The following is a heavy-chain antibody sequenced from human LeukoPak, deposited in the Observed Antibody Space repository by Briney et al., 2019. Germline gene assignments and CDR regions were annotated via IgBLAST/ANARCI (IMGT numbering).Heavy chain of an antibody. Sequence: SETLSLTCTVSGYSISNGYYWGWIRQPPGKGLEWVGSISHRGSTYYNPSLRSRIAISLDRSKQKFSLKLTSVTAADTAVYFCARGAEYYAIWRGYAGYSDYWGQGISVTVSS. D-gene: IGHD3-3*01. V-gene: IGHV4-38-2*02. J-gene: IGHJ4*02. CDR1: GYSISNGYY. CDR3: ARGAEYYAIWRGYAGYSDY. CDR2: ISHRGST.